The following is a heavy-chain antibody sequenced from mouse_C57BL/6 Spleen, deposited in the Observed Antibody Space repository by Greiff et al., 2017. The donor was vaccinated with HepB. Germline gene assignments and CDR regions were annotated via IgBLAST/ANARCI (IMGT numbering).Heavy chain of an antibody. CDR3: ARGNYDGSAY. CDR2: IHPNSGST. D-gene: IGHD2-3*01. V-gene: IGHV1-64*01. J-gene: IGHJ3*01. Sequence: QVQLQQPGAELVKPGASVKLSCKASGYTFTSYWMHWVKQRPGQGLEWIGMIHPNSGSTNYNEKFKNKATLTVDKSSSTAYMQLSSLTSEDSAVYYCARGNYDGSAYWGQGTLVTVSA. CDR1: GYTFTSYW.